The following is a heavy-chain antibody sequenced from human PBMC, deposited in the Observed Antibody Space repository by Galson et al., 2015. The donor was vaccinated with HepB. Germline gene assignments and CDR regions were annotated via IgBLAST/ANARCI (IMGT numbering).Heavy chain of an antibody. CDR3: ARGLGSRFFDN. V-gene: IGHV3-30*04. D-gene: IGHD3-10*01. CDR2: VSYDGSNK. Sequence: SLRLPCAASGFTLSSYAMHWVRQAPGKGLEWVAIVSYDGSNKYYADSVKGRFTISRDNSKHTLYLQMNSLRAEDTAMYYCARGLGSRFFDNWGQGTMVTVSS. CDR1: GFTLSSYA. J-gene: IGHJ4*02.